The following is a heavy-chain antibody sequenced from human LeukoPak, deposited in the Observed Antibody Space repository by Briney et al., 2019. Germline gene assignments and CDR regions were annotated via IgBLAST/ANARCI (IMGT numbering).Heavy chain of an antibody. CDR1: GGSISSYY. Sequence: SETLSLTCTVSGGSISSYYWSWIRQPPGKGLEWIGYIYYSGSTNYNPSLKSRVTISVDTSKNQFSLKLSSVTAADTAVYYCAKVFISGNDFDAFDIWGQGTMVTVSS. V-gene: IGHV4-59*01. CDR2: IYYSGST. CDR3: AKVFISGNDFDAFDI. D-gene: IGHD5-12*01. J-gene: IGHJ3*02.